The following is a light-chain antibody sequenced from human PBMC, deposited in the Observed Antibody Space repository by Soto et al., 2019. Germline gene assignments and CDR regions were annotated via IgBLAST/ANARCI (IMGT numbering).Light chain of an antibody. V-gene: IGKV1-27*01. CDR2: AAS. J-gene: IGKJ4*01. CDR3: QNNNSTTLT. CDR1: QGITYY. Sequence: DIQMTQSPSSLSASVGDRVTITCRASQGITYYLAWYQQKPGKVPKLLIYAASTLQSGVPSRFSGGGSGADITLTISSMQPEDVATYYCQNNNSTTLTFGGGTKVEIK.